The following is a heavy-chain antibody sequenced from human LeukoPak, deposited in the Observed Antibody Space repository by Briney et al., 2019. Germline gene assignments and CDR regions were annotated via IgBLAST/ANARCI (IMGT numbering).Heavy chain of an antibody. CDR3: ARYFRVRGVIIRSFDY. CDR1: GFTFSDYY. Sequence: GGSLRLSCAASGFTFSDYYMSWIRQAPGKGLEWVSYISSSGTTIYYADSVKGRFTISRDNAKNSLYLQMNSLRAEDTAVYYCARYFRVRGVIIRSFDYWGQGTLVTVSS. J-gene: IGHJ4*02. V-gene: IGHV3-11*04. D-gene: IGHD3-10*01. CDR2: ISSSGTTI.